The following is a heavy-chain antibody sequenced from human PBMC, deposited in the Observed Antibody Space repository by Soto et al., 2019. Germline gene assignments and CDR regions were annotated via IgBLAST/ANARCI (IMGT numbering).Heavy chain of an antibody. Sequence: PGGSLRLSCAASGFTFSSYGMHWVRQAPGKGLEWVAVIWYDGSKEYYADSVKGRFTISRDNSKNTVYLQMNSLRDEDTAVYYCARADQTNIDYWVQGTLVTVSS. J-gene: IGHJ4*02. CDR1: GFTFSSYG. CDR3: ARADQTNIDY. CDR2: IWYDGSKE. D-gene: IGHD2-8*01. V-gene: IGHV3-33*01.